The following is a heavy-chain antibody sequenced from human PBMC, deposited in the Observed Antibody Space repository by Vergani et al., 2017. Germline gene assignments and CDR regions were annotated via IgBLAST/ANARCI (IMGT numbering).Heavy chain of an antibody. CDR3: ARVITYNYVSSGYYVPYYYTFMDV. D-gene: IGHD3-22*01. CDR1: GGSFSGYY. CDR2: INHSGST. J-gene: IGHJ6*02. Sequence: QVQLQQWGPGLLKPSETLSLTCAVSGGSFSGYYWSWIRHPPGRGLEWIGEINHSGSTTYNPSLKSRVTISVDTAKNQFSLKLSSVTAAGTAVYYCARVITYNYVSSGYYVPYYYTFMDVWSQGTTVTVSS. V-gene: IGHV4-34*01.